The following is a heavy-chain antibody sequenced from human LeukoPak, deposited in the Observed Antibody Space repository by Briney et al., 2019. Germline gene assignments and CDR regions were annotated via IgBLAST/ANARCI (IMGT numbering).Heavy chain of an antibody. V-gene: IGHV3-21*01. CDR2: ISSSSSYI. CDR1: GFTFSSYS. Sequence: GGSLRLSCAASGFTFSSYSMNWVRQAPGKGLEWVSSISSSSSYIYYADSVKGRFTISRDNAKNSLYLQVSSLRAEDTAVYYCAREHCSSTSCYMGEWFDPWGQGTLVTVSS. D-gene: IGHD2-2*02. J-gene: IGHJ5*02. CDR3: AREHCSSTSCYMGEWFDP.